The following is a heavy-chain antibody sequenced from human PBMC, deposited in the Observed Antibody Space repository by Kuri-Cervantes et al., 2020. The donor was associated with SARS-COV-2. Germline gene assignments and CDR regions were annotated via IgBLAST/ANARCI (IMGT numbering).Heavy chain of an antibody. D-gene: IGHD2-2*01. CDR2: SNAGNGNT. CDR1: GCTFTSYA. Sequence: ASVKVSCKASGCTFTSYAMHWVRQAPGQRLEWMGWSNAGNGNTKYSQKFQGRVTMTEDTSTDTAYMELSSLRSEDTAVYYCAMALRYQLPSYWGQGTLVTVSS. J-gene: IGHJ4*02. CDR3: AMALRYQLPSY. V-gene: IGHV1-3*01.